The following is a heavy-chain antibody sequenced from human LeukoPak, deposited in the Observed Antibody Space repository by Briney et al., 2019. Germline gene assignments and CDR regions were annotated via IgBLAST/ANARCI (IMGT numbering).Heavy chain of an antibody. CDR3: AKVRGRGTYSSGWYLGY. CDR2: ISYDGNNK. J-gene: IGHJ4*02. D-gene: IGHD6-19*01. Sequence: GGSLRLSCAASGFTFSNNAMHWVRQAPGKGLEWVAVISYDGNNKYYADSVKGRFTISRDNSKNTLYLQMNSLRAEDTVVYYCAKVRGRGTYSSGWYLGYWGQGTLVTVSS. CDR1: GFTFSNNA. V-gene: IGHV3-30-3*01.